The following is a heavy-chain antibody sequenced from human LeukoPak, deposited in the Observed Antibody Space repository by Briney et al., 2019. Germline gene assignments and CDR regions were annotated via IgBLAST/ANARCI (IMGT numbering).Heavy chain of an antibody. D-gene: IGHD6-13*01. Sequence: GGSLRLSCAASGFTFSSYGMHGVRQAPGKGLEWVAVISYEGSNKYYADSVKGRFTISRDNSKNTLYLKMNSLRAEDTAVYYCAKEGKVRSSWTSPYYYGMAVWGQGTTVTVSS. V-gene: IGHV3-30*18. CDR1: GFTFSSYG. CDR3: AKEGKVRSSWTSPYYYGMAV. J-gene: IGHJ6*02. CDR2: ISYEGSNK.